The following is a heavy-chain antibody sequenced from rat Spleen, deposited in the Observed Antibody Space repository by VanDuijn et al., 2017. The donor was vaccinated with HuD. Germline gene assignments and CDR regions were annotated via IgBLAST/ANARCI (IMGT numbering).Heavy chain of an antibody. J-gene: IGHJ2*01. D-gene: IGHD1-11*01. V-gene: IGHV5-29*01. CDR2: ISYGDSSGHSGT. Sequence: EVQLVESGGGLVQPGRSLKLSCAASGFTFSDYGVAWVRQAPTTGLEWVATISYGDSSGHSGTYYRDSVKGRFTISRDNAKSTLYLQMDSLRSEDTATYYCARHGEGIVSPFDYWGQGVMVTVSS. CDR3: ARHGEGIVSPFDY. CDR1: GFTFSDYG.